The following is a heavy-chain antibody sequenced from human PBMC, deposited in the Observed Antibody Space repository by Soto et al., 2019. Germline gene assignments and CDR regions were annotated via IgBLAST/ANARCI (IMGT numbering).Heavy chain of an antibody. Sequence: QVQLQESGPGLVKPSQTLSLICTVSGGSINSGGYYWNWIRQHPGKGLEWIGYIFYSGGTYYNPFIRSRVTISVEPSENQFSLNLSSVTAADTAVYFWARGYRQSGYSSSCVFDYWGQGTLVNVSS. CDR2: IFYSGGT. J-gene: IGHJ4*02. D-gene: IGHD6-13*01. CDR3: ARGYRQSGYSSSCVFDY. V-gene: IGHV4-31*03. CDR1: GGSINSGGYY.